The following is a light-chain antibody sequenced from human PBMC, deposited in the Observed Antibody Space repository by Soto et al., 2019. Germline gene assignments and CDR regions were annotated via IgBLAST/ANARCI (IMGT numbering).Light chain of an antibody. CDR1: SSDVGGYKY. CDR3: SSYAGINNLGV. Sequence: QSALTQPPSASGSPGQSVTISCTGTSSDVGGYKYASWYQQHPGKAPKLMIFEVNKRPSGVPDRFSGSKSGNTASLTVSGVQAEDEADYYCSSYAGINNLGVFGTGTKLT. CDR2: EVN. V-gene: IGLV2-8*01. J-gene: IGLJ1*01.